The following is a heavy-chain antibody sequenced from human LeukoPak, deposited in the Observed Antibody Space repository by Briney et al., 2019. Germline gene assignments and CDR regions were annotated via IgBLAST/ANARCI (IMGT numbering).Heavy chain of an antibody. CDR3: VRARITIFGVVIEPFDY. CDR1: GYSFTGYY. Sequence: ASVKVSCKASGYSFTGYYMHWVRQAPGQGLEWMGWINPNSGGTNYAQKFQGRVTMTRDTSISTAYMELSRLRSDDTAVYYCVRARITIFGVVIEPFDYWGQGTLVTVSS. J-gene: IGHJ4*02. CDR2: INPNSGGT. V-gene: IGHV1-2*02. D-gene: IGHD3-3*01.